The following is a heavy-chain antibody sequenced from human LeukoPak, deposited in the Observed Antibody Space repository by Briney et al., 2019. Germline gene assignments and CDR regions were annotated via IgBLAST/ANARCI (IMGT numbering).Heavy chain of an antibody. CDR2: SSSSSSYI. D-gene: IGHD4-17*01. V-gene: IGHV3-21*01. Sequence: GRSLRLSCASSGFTFSSYSMNWVRHAPGKGLEWVSSSSSSSSYIYYADSVKGRFTISRDNAKNSLYLQMNSLRAEDTAVYYCAREPTSYEYGDYTPFYYWGQGTLVTVSS. J-gene: IGHJ4*02. CDR3: AREPTSYEYGDYTPFYY. CDR1: GFTFSSYS.